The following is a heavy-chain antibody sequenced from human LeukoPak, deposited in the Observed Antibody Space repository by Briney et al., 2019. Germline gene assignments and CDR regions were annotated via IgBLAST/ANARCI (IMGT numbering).Heavy chain of an antibody. CDR3: ARDRFSNDYGDTSDY. V-gene: IGHV4-38-2*02. Sequence: SENLSLTCTVSGYSISSGYYWGWIRQPPGKGLEWIGSIYHSGSTYYNPSLKSRVTISVDTSKNQFSLKLSSVTAADTAVYYCARDRFSNDYGDTSDYWGQGTLVTVSS. CDR2: IYHSGST. D-gene: IGHD4-17*01. J-gene: IGHJ4*02. CDR1: GYSISSGYY.